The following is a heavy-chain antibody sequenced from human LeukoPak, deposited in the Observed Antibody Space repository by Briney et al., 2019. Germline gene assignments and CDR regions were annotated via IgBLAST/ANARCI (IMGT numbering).Heavy chain of an antibody. V-gene: IGHV3-66*01. CDR2: IYSGGGT. D-gene: IGHD1-14*01. J-gene: IGHJ5*02. CDR1: GYRFTSYW. CDR3: ARSAYKGGFDP. Sequence: GESLKISCKGSGYRFTSYWISWVRQAPGKGLEWVSGIYSGGGTYYLDSVKGRFTIYRDNSKNTLYLQMNSLRAEDTAVYHCARSAYKGGFDPWGQGTLVTVSS.